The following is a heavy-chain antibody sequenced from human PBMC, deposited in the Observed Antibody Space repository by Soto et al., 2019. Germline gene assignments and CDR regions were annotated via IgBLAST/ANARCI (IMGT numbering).Heavy chain of an antibody. J-gene: IGHJ4*02. CDR3: ARPPTPHCSGGGCYSVDY. D-gene: IGHD2-15*01. CDR1: GGSISSSSYY. CDR2: IYYSGST. V-gene: IGHV4-39*01. Sequence: QLQLQESGPGLVKPSETLSLTCTVSGGSISSSSYYWGWIRQPPGKGLEWIGSIYYSGSTYYNPSLKSRVTISVDTSKNQFSLKLSSVTAADTAVYYCARPPTPHCSGGGCYSVDYWGQGTLVTVSS.